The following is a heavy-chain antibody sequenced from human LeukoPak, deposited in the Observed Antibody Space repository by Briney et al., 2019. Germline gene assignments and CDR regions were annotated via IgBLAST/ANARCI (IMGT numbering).Heavy chain of an antibody. CDR1: GYTFTGYY. CDR3: ATPKAYDFWSGYDGAFDI. D-gene: IGHD3-3*01. Sequence: ASVTVSCTASGYTFTGYYMHWVRQAPGQGLEWMGWINPNSGGTNYAQKFQGRVTMTRDTSISTAYMELSRLRSDDTAVYYCATPKAYDFWSGYDGAFDIWGQGTMVTVSS. V-gene: IGHV1-2*02. CDR2: INPNSGGT. J-gene: IGHJ3*02.